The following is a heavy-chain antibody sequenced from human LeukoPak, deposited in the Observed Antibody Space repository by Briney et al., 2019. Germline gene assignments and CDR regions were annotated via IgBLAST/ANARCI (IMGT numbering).Heavy chain of an antibody. Sequence: GGSLRLSCAASGFTVSSKHMSWVRQAPGKGLEWVSVIHSGGTTHYADSVKGRFTISRDTSKNTVYLQMNSLSAEDTAVYYCARMDYGDDYWGQGTLVTVSS. CDR2: IHSGGTT. V-gene: IGHV3-53*01. J-gene: IGHJ4*02. D-gene: IGHD4-17*01. CDR3: ARMDYGDDY. CDR1: GFTVSSKH.